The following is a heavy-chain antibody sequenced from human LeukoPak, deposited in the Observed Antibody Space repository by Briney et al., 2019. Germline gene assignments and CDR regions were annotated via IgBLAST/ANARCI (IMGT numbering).Heavy chain of an antibody. CDR2: IYYSGST. CDR1: GGSISSYY. Sequence: SETLSLTFTVSGGSISSYYWSWIRQPPGKGLEWIGYIYYSGSTNYNPSLKSRVTISVDTSKNQFSLKLGSVTAADTAVYYCATLNLEAYYFGYWGQGTLVTVSS. D-gene: IGHD1-7*01. J-gene: IGHJ4*02. V-gene: IGHV4-59*12. CDR3: ATLNLEAYYFGY.